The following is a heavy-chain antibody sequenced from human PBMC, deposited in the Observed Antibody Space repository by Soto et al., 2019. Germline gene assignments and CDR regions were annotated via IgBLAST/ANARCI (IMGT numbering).Heavy chain of an antibody. D-gene: IGHD2-15*01. Sequence: PGGSLRLSCTASGFIVSDTYMNWVRQAPGKGLEWVSVISNRGDTHYADSVRGRFSLSRDIADNTLHLQMNNLRVEDTAVYYCAREPRYCRGGSCSITGDAFDIWGQGTMVNVSS. CDR1: GFIVSDTY. V-gene: IGHV3-66*01. CDR2: ISNRGDT. J-gene: IGHJ3*02. CDR3: AREPRYCRGGSCSITGDAFDI.